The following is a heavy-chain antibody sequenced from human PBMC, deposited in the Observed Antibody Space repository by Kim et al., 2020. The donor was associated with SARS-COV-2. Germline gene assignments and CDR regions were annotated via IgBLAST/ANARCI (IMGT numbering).Heavy chain of an antibody. CDR1: GGSISSSSYY. CDR3: ATNGGDYYGSGSYTLNYYGMDV. CDR2: IYYSGST. J-gene: IGHJ6*02. V-gene: IGHV4-39*01. Sequence: SETLSLTCTVSGGSISSSSYYWGWIRQPPGKGLEWTGSIYYSGSTYYNPSLKSRATISVDTSKNQFSLKLSSVTAADTAVYYCATNGGDYYGSGSYTLNYYGMDVWGQGTTVTVSS. D-gene: IGHD3-10*01.